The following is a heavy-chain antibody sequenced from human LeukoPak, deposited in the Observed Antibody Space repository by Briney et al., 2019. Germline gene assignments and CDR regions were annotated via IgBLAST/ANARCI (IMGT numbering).Heavy chain of an antibody. V-gene: IGHV4-39*07. CDR3: ATTGRHIAVAGTDAFDI. D-gene: IGHD6-19*01. CDR1: DGSISSSSYY. Sequence: SETLSLTCTVSDGSISSSSYYWSWIRQPPGKGLEWLGDINQSGSTNYNPSLKSRVTISLDTSKNQFSLKLTSVTAADTAVYYCATTGRHIAVAGTDAFDIWGQGTMVTVSS. CDR2: INQSGST. J-gene: IGHJ3*02.